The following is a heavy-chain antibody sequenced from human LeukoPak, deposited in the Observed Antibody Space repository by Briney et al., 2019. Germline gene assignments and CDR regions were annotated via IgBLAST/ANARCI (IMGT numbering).Heavy chain of an antibody. J-gene: IGHJ6*03. CDR2: IYHSGST. V-gene: IGHV4-4*02. D-gene: IGHD3-10*01. CDR3: ASSGSYYYYYMDV. Sequence: SETLSLTCAVSGGSISSSNWWSWVRQPPGKGLEWIGEIYHSGSTNYNPSLKSRVTISVDKSKNQFSLKLSSVTAADTAVYYCASSGSYYYYYMDVWGKGTTVTVSS. CDR1: GGSISSSNW.